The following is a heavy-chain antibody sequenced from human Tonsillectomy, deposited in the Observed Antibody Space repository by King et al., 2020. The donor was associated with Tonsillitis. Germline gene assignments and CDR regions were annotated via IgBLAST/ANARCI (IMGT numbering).Heavy chain of an antibody. Sequence: VQLVESGGGLLQPGVSLRLSCAASVFTFSSYAMSWVRQAPGKGLEWVSRISNSGCGTYYEDSVKGVFTISRDNCKNTVYLQMYCLRAEDTAVYYCAKALSLGRPVLGGITGGYFDYWGQGTLVTVSS. CDR2: ISNSGCGT. D-gene: IGHD1-14*01. CDR3: AKALSLGRPVLGGITGGYFDY. V-gene: IGHV3-23*04. J-gene: IGHJ4*02. CDR1: VFTFSSYA.